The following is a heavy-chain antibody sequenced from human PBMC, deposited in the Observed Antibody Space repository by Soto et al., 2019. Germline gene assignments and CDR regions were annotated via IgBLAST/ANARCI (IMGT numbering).Heavy chain of an antibody. D-gene: IGHD2-15*01. CDR2: ISAYNGNT. V-gene: IGHV1-18*01. J-gene: IGHJ4*02. CDR1: GYTFTIYG. Sequence: QVQLVQSGAEVKKPGASVKVSCKASGYTFTIYGISWVRQAPGQGLEWMGWISAYNGNTNYAQKLQGRVTMTTDTSTSTAYMELRSLRSDDTAVYYCARTLLSPPLGTSLGDYWGQGTLVTVSS. CDR3: ARTLLSPPLGTSLGDY.